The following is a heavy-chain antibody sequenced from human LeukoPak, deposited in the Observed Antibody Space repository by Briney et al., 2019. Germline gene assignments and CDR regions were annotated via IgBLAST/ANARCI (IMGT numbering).Heavy chain of an antibody. V-gene: IGHV1-2*02. CDR2: IYPKTGGT. D-gene: IGHD1-26*01. Sequence: ASVKVSCKASGYTFTGYYLHWVRQAPGQGLEWMGWIYPKTGGTSYAQKFQGRVTMTRDTSISTAYMELSRLRSDDTAVYYCARGSGSYFAEYFQHWGQGTLVTVSS. CDR1: GYTFTGYY. CDR3: ARGSGSYFAEYFQH. J-gene: IGHJ1*01.